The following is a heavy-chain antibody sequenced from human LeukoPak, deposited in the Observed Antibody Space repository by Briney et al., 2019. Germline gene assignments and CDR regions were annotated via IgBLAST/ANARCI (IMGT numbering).Heavy chain of an antibody. D-gene: IGHD2-2*01. J-gene: IGHJ4*02. Sequence: ASVEVSCKASGYTFTGYYMHWVRQAPGQGLEWMGWINPNSGGTDYAQKFQGRVTMTRDTSISTAYMELSRLRSDDTAVYYCARDWDIVVVPAAIPFDYWGQGTLVTVSS. CDR1: GYTFTGYY. V-gene: IGHV1-2*02. CDR3: ARDWDIVVVPAAIPFDY. CDR2: INPNSGGT.